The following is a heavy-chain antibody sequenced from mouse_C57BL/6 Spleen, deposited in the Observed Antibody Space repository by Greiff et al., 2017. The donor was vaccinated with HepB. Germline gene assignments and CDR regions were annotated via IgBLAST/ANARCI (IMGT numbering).Heavy chain of an antibody. CDR3: ARSHYYGSSYEAMDY. CDR1: GYTFTDHT. J-gene: IGHJ4*01. D-gene: IGHD1-1*01. CDR2: IYPRDGST. Sequence: VQLQQSDAELVKPGASVKISCKVSGYTFTDHTIHWMKQRPEQGLEWIGYIYPRDGSTKYNEKFKGKATLTAAKSSSTAYMQLNSLTSEDSAVYFCARSHYYGSSYEAMDYWGQGTSVTVSS. V-gene: IGHV1-78*01.